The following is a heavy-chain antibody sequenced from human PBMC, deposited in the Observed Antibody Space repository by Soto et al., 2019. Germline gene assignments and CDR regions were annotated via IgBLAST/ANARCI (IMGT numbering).Heavy chain of an antibody. D-gene: IGHD3-22*01. CDR1: RFTFRSFA. CDR2: VSGSAYST. CDR3: AKGLYYDTSGYFEY. V-gene: IGHV3-23*01. J-gene: IGHJ4*02. Sequence: GGSLRLSCAASRFTFRSFAMSWVRQAPGRGLEWVSTVSGSAYSTYYADSVKGRFTISRDNSKNTLYLQMNSLRAEDTAVYYCAKGLYYDTSGYFEYWGQGTLVTVSS.